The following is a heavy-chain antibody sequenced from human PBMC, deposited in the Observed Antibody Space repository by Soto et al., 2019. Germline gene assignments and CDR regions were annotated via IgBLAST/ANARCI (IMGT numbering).Heavy chain of an antibody. CDR1: GYTFTSYA. CDR2: INAGNGNT. J-gene: IGHJ4*02. Sequence: ASVKVSFKASGYTFTSYAMHWVRQAPGQRLEWMGWINAGNGNTKYSQKFQGRVTITRDTSASTAYMELSSLRSEDTAVYYCARDPRELGTRLAFDYWGQGTLVTVSS. V-gene: IGHV1-3*01. D-gene: IGHD1-1*01. CDR3: ARDPRELGTRLAFDY.